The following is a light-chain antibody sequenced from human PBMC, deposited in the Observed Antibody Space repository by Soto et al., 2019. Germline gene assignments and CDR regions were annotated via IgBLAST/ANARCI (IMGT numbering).Light chain of an antibody. CDR1: SSDVV. Sequence: QSVLTQPRSVSGSPGQSVTISCTGTSSDVVSWYQQHPGKAPKLIIYYVSQRPSGVPDRFSGSKSGNTASLTISGLQAEDEADYYCCSSAGGFTWVFGGDTQLTVL. CDR3: CSSAGGFTWV. CDR2: YVS. J-gene: IGLJ7*01. V-gene: IGLV2-11*01.